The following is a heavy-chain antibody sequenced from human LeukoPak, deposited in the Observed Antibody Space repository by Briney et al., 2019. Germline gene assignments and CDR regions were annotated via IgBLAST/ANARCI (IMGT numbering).Heavy chain of an antibody. D-gene: IGHD5-18*01. CDR2: IYPRDSDT. CDR3: ARPLARGYTFGYVDD. CDR1: GYSFTSSW. V-gene: IGHV5-51*01. J-gene: IGHJ4*02. Sequence: GESLKISSKGSGYSFTSSWIGRVRQLPGKGLEWMGIIYPRDSDTRYSPSFQGQVTISADKSISTAHLQWSSLKTSDTAMYYCARPLARGYTFGYVDDWGQGTLVT.